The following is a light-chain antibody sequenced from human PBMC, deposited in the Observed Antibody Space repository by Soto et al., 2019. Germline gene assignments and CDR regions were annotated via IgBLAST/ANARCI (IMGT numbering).Light chain of an antibody. Sequence: DIQLTQSPSFLSASVGDRVTVSCRASQDISTSLAWFQQKAGKVPQLLVYPASTLQDGVPSRFSGSGSGTYFNLTINNLQAEDFATYYCQHLRTYPFSFGPGTKLDIK. J-gene: IGKJ2*03. CDR2: PAS. CDR3: QHLRTYPFS. V-gene: IGKV1-9*01. CDR1: QDISTS.